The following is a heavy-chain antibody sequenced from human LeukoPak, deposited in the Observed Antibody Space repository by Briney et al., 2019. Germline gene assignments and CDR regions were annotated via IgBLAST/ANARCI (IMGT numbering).Heavy chain of an antibody. CDR1: GGTISSYA. CDR2: TIPIFDTA. D-gene: IGHD6-13*01. V-gene: IGHV1-69*13. Sequence: SVKVSRKASGGTISSYAISWVRQAPGQGYEWMGGTIPIFDTAHYAQKFQGRVTITADESTSIAYMELRSLRSEDTAVYYCARGGIAAAGIINNHDAFDIWGQGTMVTVSS. J-gene: IGHJ3*02. CDR3: ARGGIAAAGIINNHDAFDI.